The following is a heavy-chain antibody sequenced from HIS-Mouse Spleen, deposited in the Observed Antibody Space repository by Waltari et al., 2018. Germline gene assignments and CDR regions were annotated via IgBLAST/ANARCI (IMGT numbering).Heavy chain of an antibody. D-gene: IGHD6-6*01. J-gene: IGHJ3*02. Sequence: CAASGFTFSSYSMNWFRQAPGKGLEWVSSISSSSSYIYYADSVKGRFTISRDNAKNSLYLQMNSLRAEDTAVYYCARVDPYSSSSAAFDIWGQGTMVTVSS. V-gene: IGHV3-21*01. CDR3: ARVDPYSSSSAAFDI. CDR1: GFTFSSYS. CDR2: ISSSSSYI.